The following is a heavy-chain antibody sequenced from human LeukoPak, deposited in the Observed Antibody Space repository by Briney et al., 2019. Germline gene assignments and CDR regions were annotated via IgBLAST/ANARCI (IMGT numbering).Heavy chain of an antibody. Sequence: PSQTLSLTCTVSGGSISSGGYYWSWIRPPAGKGLEWIGRLYTSGNTNYNPSLKSRVTISVDTSKNQFSLRVSSVTAADTAVYYCAREKTLMDTAMALQGWFDPWGQGTLVTVSS. J-gene: IGHJ5*02. V-gene: IGHV4-61*02. CDR3: AREKTLMDTAMALQGWFDP. CDR1: GGSISSGGYY. CDR2: LYTSGNT. D-gene: IGHD5-18*01.